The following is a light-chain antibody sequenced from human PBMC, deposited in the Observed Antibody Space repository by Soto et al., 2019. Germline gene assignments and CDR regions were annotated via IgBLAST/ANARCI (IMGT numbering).Light chain of an antibody. J-gene: IGKJ1*01. V-gene: IGKV1-NL1*01. Sequence: DIQLTQSPSSLSASVGDRVTITCRASQGISSYLAWFQKKPGKVPKLLIYSASARATGVPARFSGYGSGTDFTLTISRLEPEDFAVYYCQQYGSSPGTFGQGTKVDIK. CDR2: SAS. CDR3: QQYGSSPGT. CDR1: QGISSY.